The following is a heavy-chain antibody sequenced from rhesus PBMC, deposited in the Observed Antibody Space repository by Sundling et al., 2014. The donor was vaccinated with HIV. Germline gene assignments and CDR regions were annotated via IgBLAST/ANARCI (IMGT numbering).Heavy chain of an antibody. Sequence: QVLLQESGPGLVKPSETLSLTCGVSGASISGGFAWSWIRQPPGKGLEWIGYIYGGSGDTRYNPSLKSRVTISTDTSKNQVSLQLSSVTAADTALYYCATPGVMAFDYWGQGVLVTVSS. D-gene: IGHD1-38*01. CDR1: GASISGGFA. CDR3: ATPGVMAFDY. CDR2: IYGGSGDT. V-gene: IGHV4-127*01. J-gene: IGHJ4*01.